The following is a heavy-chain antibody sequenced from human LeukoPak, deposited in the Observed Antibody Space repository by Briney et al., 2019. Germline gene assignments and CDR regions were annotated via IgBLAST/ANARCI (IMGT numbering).Heavy chain of an antibody. CDR2: MNPNSGDI. V-gene: IGHV1-8*01. J-gene: IGHJ4*02. CDR3: ARRTEAAHDY. Sequence: ASVKVSCKASGYTFTSYDINWVRQATGQGPEWMGWMNPNSGDIGYAQKFQGRVTMTRDTSIRTAYMQLSSLTSEDTAVYFCARRTEAAHDYWGRGTLVTVSS. CDR1: GYTFTSYD.